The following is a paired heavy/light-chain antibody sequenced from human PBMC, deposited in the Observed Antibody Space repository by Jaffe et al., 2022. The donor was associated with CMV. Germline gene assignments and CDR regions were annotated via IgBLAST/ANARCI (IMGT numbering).Heavy chain of an antibody. V-gene: IGHV3-33*01. Sequence: QVQLVESGGGVVQPGRSLRLSCAASGFTFSSYGMHWVRQAPGKGLEWVAVIWYDGSNKFYADSVKGRFTISRVNSKNTLYVQMNSLRAEDTAVYYCARDRGFYDTSGFQVGYSHDYWGQGTLVTVSS. CDR3: ARDRGFYDTSGFQVGYSHDY. CDR2: IWYDGSNK. D-gene: IGHD3-22*01. J-gene: IGHJ4*02. CDR1: GFTFSSYG.
Light chain of an antibody. CDR3: QSYDSSNPVV. CDR2: EDN. Sequence: NFMLTQPHSVSESPGKTVTISCTRSSGSIASNYVQWYQQRPGSAPTTVIYEDNQRPSGVPDRFSGSIDSSSNSASLTISGLKTEDEADYYCQSYDSSNPVVFGGGTKLTVL. CDR1: SGSIASNY. V-gene: IGLV6-57*04. J-gene: IGLJ2*01.